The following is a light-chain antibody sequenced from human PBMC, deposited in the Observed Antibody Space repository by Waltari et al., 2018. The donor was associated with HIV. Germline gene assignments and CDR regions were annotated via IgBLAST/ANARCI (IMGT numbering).Light chain of an antibody. CDR3: SSFTSGTTWV. J-gene: IGLJ3*02. Sequence: QSALTQPASVSGSPGQSNTLSGTRTSSDMGGYDHFSWYQQHPGRAPKLKIYDFSNRPSGVSDRVSGSKSGHTASLTISGLQTEDEADYYCSSFTSGTTWVFGGGTKVTVL. CDR2: DFS. V-gene: IGLV2-14*03. CDR1: SSDMGGYDH.